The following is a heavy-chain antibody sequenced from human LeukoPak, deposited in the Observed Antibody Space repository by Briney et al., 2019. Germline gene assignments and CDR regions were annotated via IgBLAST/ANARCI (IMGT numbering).Heavy chain of an antibody. Sequence: GGSLRLSCAASGFTFSNAWMSWVRQAPGKGLEWAGRIKSKTDGGTTDYAAPVKGRFTISRDDSKNTLYLQMNSLKTEDTAVYYCTSSGSTWFDPWGQGTLVTVSS. D-gene: IGHD5-12*01. V-gene: IGHV3-15*01. CDR3: TSSGSTWFDP. J-gene: IGHJ5*02. CDR2: IKSKTDGGTT. CDR1: GFTFSNAW.